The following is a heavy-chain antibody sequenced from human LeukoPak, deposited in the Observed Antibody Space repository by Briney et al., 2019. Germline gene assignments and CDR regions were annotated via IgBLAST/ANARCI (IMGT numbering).Heavy chain of an antibody. Sequence: GGSLRLSCAASGFTFSSYAMSWVRQAPGKGLEWVSSISASGATTYYADSVKGRFTISRDNSKNTLCLQMNSLRAEDTAVYYCARDLLAVARRFDPWGQGTLVTVSS. CDR2: ISASGATT. V-gene: IGHV3-23*01. CDR3: ARDLLAVARRFDP. CDR1: GFTFSSYA. D-gene: IGHD6-19*01. J-gene: IGHJ5*02.